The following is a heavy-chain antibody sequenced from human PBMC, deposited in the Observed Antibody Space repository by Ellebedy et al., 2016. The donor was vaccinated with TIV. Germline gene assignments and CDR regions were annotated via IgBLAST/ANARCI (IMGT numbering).Heavy chain of an antibody. CDR2: ISSSGSNI. CDR3: ARDYLYEGAMIF. Sequence: PGGSLRLSCEASGLSFSSYEMAWVRQAPGKGLEWVGDISSSGSNIHYADSVKGRFTISRDNVKDSLYLQMNSLRVEDTAVYYWARDYLYEGAMIFWGQGTLVTVSS. CDR1: GLSFSSYE. D-gene: IGHD3/OR15-3a*01. J-gene: IGHJ4*02. V-gene: IGHV3-48*03.